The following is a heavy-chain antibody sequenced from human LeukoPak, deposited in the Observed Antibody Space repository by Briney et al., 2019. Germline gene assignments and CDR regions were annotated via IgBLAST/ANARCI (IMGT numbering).Heavy chain of an antibody. CDR2: ISSSSYI. D-gene: IGHD5-24*01. CDR1: GFTFSSYS. CDR3: ATEMATTEYYFDY. J-gene: IGHJ4*02. Sequence: PGGSLRLSCAASGFTFSSYSMNWVRQAPGKGLEWVSSISSSSYIYYADSVKGRFTISRDNAKNSLYLQMNSLRAEDTAVYYCATEMATTEYYFDYWGQGTLVTVSS. V-gene: IGHV3-21*01.